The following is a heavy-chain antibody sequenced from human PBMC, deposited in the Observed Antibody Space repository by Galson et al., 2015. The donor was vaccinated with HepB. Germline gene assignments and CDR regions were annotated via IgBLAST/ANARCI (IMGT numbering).Heavy chain of an antibody. Sequence: CAISGDSVSSNSAAWNWIRQSPSRGLEWLGGTYYRSKWYIDYAASVKSRITINPDTSRNQFSLQLNSVTPEDTAVYYCASGAGTFEYWGQGTLVTVSS. CDR2: TYYRSKWYI. V-gene: IGHV6-1*01. CDR1: GDSVSSNSAA. D-gene: IGHD1-1*01. J-gene: IGHJ4*02. CDR3: ASGAGTFEY.